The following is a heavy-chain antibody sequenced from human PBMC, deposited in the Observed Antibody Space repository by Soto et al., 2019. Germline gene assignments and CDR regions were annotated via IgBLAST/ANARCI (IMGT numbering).Heavy chain of an antibody. CDR1: GGPFSRYA. CDR3: ARDKVGYYDSSGYYRVSVPPDYYYGMDV. Sequence: QVQLVQSGAEVKKPGSSVKVSCKASGGPFSRYAISWVRQAPGQGVEWVGGVIPIFGTANYAQKFQGRVTITADESTSTAYMELSSLRSEDTAVYYCARDKVGYYDSSGYYRVSVPPDYYYGMDVWGQGTTVTVSS. V-gene: IGHV1-69*01. D-gene: IGHD3-22*01. CDR2: VIPIFGTA. J-gene: IGHJ6*02.